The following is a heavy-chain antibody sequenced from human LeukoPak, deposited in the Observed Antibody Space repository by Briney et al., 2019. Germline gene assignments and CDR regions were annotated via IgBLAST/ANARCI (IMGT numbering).Heavy chain of an antibody. D-gene: IGHD1-26*01. J-gene: IGHJ4*02. CDR1: GGSIGSSPYY. Sequence: PSETLSLTCTVSGGSIGSSPYYWGWIRQPPGKGLEWIGSISYSGSTYYNPSLKSRVTISVVTSKNQFSLRLSSVTAADTTMYFCARLYSGSHYYLDYWGQGTLVTVSS. CDR3: ARLYSGSHYYLDY. V-gene: IGHV4-39*01. CDR2: ISYSGST.